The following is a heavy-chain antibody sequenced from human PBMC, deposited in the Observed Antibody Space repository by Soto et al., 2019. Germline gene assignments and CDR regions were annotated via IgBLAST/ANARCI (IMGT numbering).Heavy chain of an antibody. CDR3: ARDPFGGGDSEWFDP. V-gene: IGHV3-21*01. J-gene: IGHJ5*02. Sequence: EVQLVESGGGLVKPGGSLRLSCAASGFTFSRSAMNWVRQAPGKGLEWVSCISGSSSSIYYADSVQGRFTISRDNAKNSLYLQMNSLRAEDTAVYYCARDPFGGGDSEWFDPWGQGTLVTVSS. CDR2: ISGSSSSI. CDR1: GFTFSRSA. D-gene: IGHD2-21*02.